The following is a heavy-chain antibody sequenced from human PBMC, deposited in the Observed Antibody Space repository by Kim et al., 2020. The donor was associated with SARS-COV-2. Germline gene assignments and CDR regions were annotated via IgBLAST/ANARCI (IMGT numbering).Heavy chain of an antibody. V-gene: IGHV4-59*13. CDR3: AKSPMYYYDSSGYPPRYYYGMDV. CDR1: GGSISSYY. J-gene: IGHJ6*02. Sequence: SETLSLTCTVSGGSISSYYWSWIRQPPGKGLEWIGYIYYSGSTNYNPSLKSRVTISVDTSKNQFSLKLSSVTAADTAVYYCAKSPMYYYDSSGYPPRYYYGMDVWGQGTTVTVSS. D-gene: IGHD3-22*01. CDR2: IYYSGST.